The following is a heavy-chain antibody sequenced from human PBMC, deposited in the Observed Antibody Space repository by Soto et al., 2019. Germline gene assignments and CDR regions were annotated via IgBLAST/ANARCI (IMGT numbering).Heavy chain of an antibody. Sequence: QVQLVQFGAEVKKPGASVKVSCKASGYSCTSYDINWVRQATGQGLEWMGWMNPNSGNTGYAQKFQGRVTMTRNTSIRTANMELSSLRSEDTAVYYCARTLYRDNVDYWGQGTLVTVSS. D-gene: IGHD4-17*01. CDR3: ARTLYRDNVDY. CDR1: GYSCTSYD. CDR2: MNPNSGNT. V-gene: IGHV1-8*01. J-gene: IGHJ4*02.